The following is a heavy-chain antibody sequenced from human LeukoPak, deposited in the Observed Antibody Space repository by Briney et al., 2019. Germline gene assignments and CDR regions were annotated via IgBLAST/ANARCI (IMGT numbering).Heavy chain of an antibody. CDR3: AKGALLWFGELLSLPDYYYYGMDV. Sequence: GGSLRLSCAASGFTFSSYAMSWVRQAPGKGLEWVSAISGSGGSTYYADSAKGRFTISRDNSKNTLYLQMNSLRAEDTAVYYCAKGALLWFGELLSLPDYYYYGMDVWGQGTTVTVSS. J-gene: IGHJ6*02. V-gene: IGHV3-23*01. CDR1: GFTFSSYA. D-gene: IGHD3-10*01. CDR2: ISGSGGST.